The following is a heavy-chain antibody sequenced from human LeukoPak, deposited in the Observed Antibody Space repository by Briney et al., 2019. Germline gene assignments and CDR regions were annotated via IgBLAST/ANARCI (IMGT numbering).Heavy chain of an antibody. CDR2: ISYDGSNK. D-gene: IGHD3-10*01. J-gene: IGHJ4*02. Sequence: PGGSLRLSCAASGFTFSSYAMHWVRQAPGKGLEWVAVISYDGSNKYYADSVKGRFTISRDNSKNTLYLQMNSLRAEDTAVYYCADMVRGVSSSFDYWGQGTLVTVSS. CDR3: ADMVRGVSSSFDY. CDR1: GFTFSSYA. V-gene: IGHV3-30-3*01.